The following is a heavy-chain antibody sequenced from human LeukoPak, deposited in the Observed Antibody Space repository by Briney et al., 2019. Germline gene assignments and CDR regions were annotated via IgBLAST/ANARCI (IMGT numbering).Heavy chain of an antibody. CDR2: ISSSSCYI. CDR1: GFTFSSYS. Sequence: GGSLRLSCAASGFTFSSYSMNWVRQAPGKGLEWVSSISSSSCYIYYADSVKGRFTISRDNAKNSLYLQMNSLRAEDTAVYYCARDTSGSYYVGKDFDYWGQGTLVTVSS. V-gene: IGHV3-21*01. CDR3: ARDTSGSYYVGKDFDY. J-gene: IGHJ4*02. D-gene: IGHD1-26*01.